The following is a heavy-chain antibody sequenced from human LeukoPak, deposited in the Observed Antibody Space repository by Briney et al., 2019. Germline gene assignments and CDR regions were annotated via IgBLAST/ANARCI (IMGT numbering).Heavy chain of an antibody. J-gene: IGHJ4*02. CDR3: AKGAQYDFWTGYTLEYFDV. D-gene: IGHD3-3*01. CDR1: GFTFTSYA. Sequence: PGGSLRLSCAASGFTFTSYAMNWVRQAPGKGLEWVSFISACGSSTHYADSVKGRFTISRDNSNNTLYLQINSLRAEDTAAYYCAKGAQYDFWTGYTLEYFDVWGKGTLVTVSS. CDR2: ISACGSST. V-gene: IGHV3-23*01.